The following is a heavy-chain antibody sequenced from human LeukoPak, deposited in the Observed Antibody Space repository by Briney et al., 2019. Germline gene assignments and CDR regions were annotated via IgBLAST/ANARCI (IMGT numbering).Heavy chain of an antibody. CDR3: ARWGLLGQQIDY. D-gene: IGHD1-26*01. CDR1: GFTFSSYA. V-gene: IGHV3-64*01. CDR2: ISSNGGST. J-gene: IGHJ4*02. Sequence: TGGSLRLSCAASGFTFSSYAMHWVRQAPGKGLEYVPAISSNGGSTYYANSVKGRFTISRDNSKNTLYLQMGSLRAEDMAVYYCARWGLLGQQIDYWGQGTLVTVSS.